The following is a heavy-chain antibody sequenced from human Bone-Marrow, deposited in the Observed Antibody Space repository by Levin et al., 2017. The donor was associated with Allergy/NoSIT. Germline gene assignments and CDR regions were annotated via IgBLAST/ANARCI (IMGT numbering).Heavy chain of an antibody. Sequence: GESLKISCAASGVTCCFYFFRWVRQAPGKGLECVSAISGSGGSTYYADSVTGRFTLSRDPSKNTLYLQMTSLRAEDTAVYYCAKAGGFRYGDLNDFDYWGQGTLVTVSS. V-gene: IGHV3-23*01. J-gene: IGHJ4*02. CDR2: ISGSGGST. CDR3: AKAGGFRYGDLNDFDY. CDR1: GVTCCFYF. D-gene: IGHD4-17*01.